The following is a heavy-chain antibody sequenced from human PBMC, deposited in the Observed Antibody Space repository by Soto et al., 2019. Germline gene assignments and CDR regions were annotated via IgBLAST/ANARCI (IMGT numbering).Heavy chain of an antibody. J-gene: IGHJ5*02. D-gene: IGHD3-10*01. Sequence: SETLSLTFAVSGYSISSGYYWGWIRQPPGKGLEWIGSIFHSGSTYYNPSLKSRVTISLDTSKNQFSLKLRSVTAADTAVYYCARGYYGSGSYYNFGWFDPWGKGTLVTVSS. CDR3: ARGYYGSGSYYNFGWFDP. CDR1: GYSISSGYY. V-gene: IGHV4-38-2*01. CDR2: IFHSGST.